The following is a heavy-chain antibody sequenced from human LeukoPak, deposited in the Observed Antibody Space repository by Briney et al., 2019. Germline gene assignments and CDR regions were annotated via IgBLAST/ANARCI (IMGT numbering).Heavy chain of an antibody. CDR1: GGTFSSYA. CDR3: AGRGYSGWSYYYYYMDV. J-gene: IGHJ6*03. D-gene: IGHD6-19*01. CDR2: IIPIFGTA. V-gene: IGHV1-69*05. Sequence: SVKVSCKASGGTFSSYAISWVRQAPGQGLEWMGGIIPIFGTANYAQKFQGSVTITTDESTSTAYMELSSLRSEDTAVYYCAGRGYSGWSYYYYYMDVWGKGTTVTVSS.